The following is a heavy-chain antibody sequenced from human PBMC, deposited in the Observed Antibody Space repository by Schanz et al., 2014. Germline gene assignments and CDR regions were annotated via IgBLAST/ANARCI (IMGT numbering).Heavy chain of an antibody. V-gene: IGHV3-30*02. D-gene: IGHD1-26*01. J-gene: IGHJ3*02. Sequence: QVQLVESGGGVVQPGGSLRLSCAASGFTFSFSGMQWVRQAPGKGLEWVAFIRSDGSNENYADSVRGRFTISRDNSKNTLYLQMNSLRAEDTAVYYCARDGAGRAPDAFDIWGQGTMVTVSS. CDR1: GFTFSFSG. CDR2: IRSDGSNE. CDR3: ARDGAGRAPDAFDI.